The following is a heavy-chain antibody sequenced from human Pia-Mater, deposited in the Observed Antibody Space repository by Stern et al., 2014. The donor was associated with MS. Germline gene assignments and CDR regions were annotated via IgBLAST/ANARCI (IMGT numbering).Heavy chain of an antibody. Sequence: VQLVESGGGGVQPGRPLRLSGVASGFTFGSCAMHWVRQAPGKGLEGVAGVSYDGSNKYYADSVKGRFTISRDNSQNTLYMQMSSLRPEDTAVYYCAKDRQYLTYFFDHWGQGSLVTVSS. CDR2: VSYDGSNK. CDR3: AKDRQYLTYFFDH. J-gene: IGHJ5*02. D-gene: IGHD2/OR15-2a*01. V-gene: IGHV3-30*18. CDR1: GFTFGSCA.